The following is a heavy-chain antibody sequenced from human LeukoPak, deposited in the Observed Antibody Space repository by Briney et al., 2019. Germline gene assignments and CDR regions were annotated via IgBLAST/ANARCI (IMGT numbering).Heavy chain of an antibody. CDR1: GGTFSSYA. Sequence: ASVKVSCKASGGTFSSYAISWVRQAPGQGLEWMGGIIPIFGTANYAQKFQGRVTITADESTSTAYMELSSLRSEDTAVYYCARDSPGYTYGPPDYWGQGTLVTVSS. D-gene: IGHD5-18*01. CDR3: ARDSPGYTYGPPDY. V-gene: IGHV1-69*13. J-gene: IGHJ4*02. CDR2: IIPIFGTA.